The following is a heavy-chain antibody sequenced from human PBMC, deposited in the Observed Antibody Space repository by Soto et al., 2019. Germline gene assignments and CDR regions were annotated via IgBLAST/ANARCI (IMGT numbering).Heavy chain of an antibody. V-gene: IGHV4-59*01. D-gene: IGHD7-27*01. J-gene: IGHJ4*02. CDR2: IYYGGST. CDR3: ARSATGDDFDY. CDR1: GGSISSYC. Sequence: AESLSLTCTVSGGSISSYCRSWIRQPPGKGLEWIGFIYYGGSTNYNPTLKLRVTISVDTSKNQFSLKMSSVSAADTAVYYCARSATGDDFDYWGQGTLVTVSS.